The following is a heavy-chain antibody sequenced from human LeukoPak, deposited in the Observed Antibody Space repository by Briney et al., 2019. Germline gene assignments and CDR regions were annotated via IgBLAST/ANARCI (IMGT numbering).Heavy chain of an antibody. V-gene: IGHV1-3*01. CDR3: AREGPRRYYDSSGYYYGY. CDR1: GYSFIRYH. J-gene: IGHJ4*02. Sequence: ASVKVSCKASGYSFIRYHIHWVRQAPGQRLEWMGWINAGNGNTKYSQKFQGRVTITRDTSASTAYMELSSLRSEDTAVYHCAREGPRRYYDSSGYYYGYWGQGTLVTVSS. CDR2: INAGNGNT. D-gene: IGHD3-22*01.